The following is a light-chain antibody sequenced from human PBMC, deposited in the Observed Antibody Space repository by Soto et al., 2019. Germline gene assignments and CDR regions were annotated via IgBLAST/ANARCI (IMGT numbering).Light chain of an antibody. CDR1: QSVSIN. V-gene: IGKV3-15*01. CDR2: GAY. CDR3: QQYNIWPPFT. Sequence: EIVITQSPATLSVSPGERATLSCRASQSVSINVAWYQQKPGQAPRLLIYGAYTRAAGVPARFSGSGSGTEFTLTITSLQSEDIALYYRQQYNIWPPFTFGQGPRLEIK. J-gene: IGKJ5*01.